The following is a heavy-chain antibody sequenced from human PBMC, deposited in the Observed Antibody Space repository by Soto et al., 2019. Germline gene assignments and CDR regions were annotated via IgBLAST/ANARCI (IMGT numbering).Heavy chain of an antibody. V-gene: IGHV1-3*01. CDR3: ARTLRFLEWLPHPYYMDV. D-gene: IGHD3-3*01. Sequence: GASVKVSCKASGYTFTSYAMHWVRQAPGQMLEWMGWINAGNGNTKYSPKFQGRVTITRDTSASTAYMELSSLRSEDTAVYYCARTLRFLEWLPHPYYMDVWGKGTTVTVSS. CDR1: GYTFTSYA. J-gene: IGHJ6*03. CDR2: INAGNGNT.